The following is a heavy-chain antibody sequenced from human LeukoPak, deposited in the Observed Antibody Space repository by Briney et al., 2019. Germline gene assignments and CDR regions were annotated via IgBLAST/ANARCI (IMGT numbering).Heavy chain of an antibody. CDR3: ARDEEYVLDC. D-gene: IGHD6-6*01. V-gene: IGHV3-21*01. CDR1: GFTFSSYS. CDR2: ISSSSSYI. Sequence: GGSLRLSCAASGFTFSSYSVNWVRQAPGKGLEWVSSISSSSSYIYCADSVKGRFTISRDNARNSLYLQMNSLRAEDTAVYYCARDEEYVLDCWGQGTLDTVSS. J-gene: IGHJ4*02.